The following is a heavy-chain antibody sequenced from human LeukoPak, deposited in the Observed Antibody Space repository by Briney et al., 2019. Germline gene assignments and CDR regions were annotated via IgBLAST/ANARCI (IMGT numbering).Heavy chain of an antibody. J-gene: IGHJ4*02. CDR1: GYTFTSYD. D-gene: IGHD3-10*01. CDR3: ARRRYYYGSGSYYRGPFIY. V-gene: IGHV1-8*01. CDR2: MNPNRGNT. Sequence: ASVKVSCKASGYTFTSYDINWVRQATGQGLEWMGWMNPNRGNTGYAQKFQGRVTMTRNTSISTAYMELSSLRSEDTAVYYCARRRYYYGSGSYYRGPFIYWGQGTLVTVSS.